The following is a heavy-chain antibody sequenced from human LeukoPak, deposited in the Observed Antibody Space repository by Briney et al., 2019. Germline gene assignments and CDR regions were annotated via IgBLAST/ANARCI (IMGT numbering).Heavy chain of an antibody. Sequence: PGGSLRLSCAASGFTFSSCGMHWVRQAPGKGLEWVAVIWYDGSNKYYADSVKGRFTISRDNSKNTLYLQMNSLRAEDTAVYYCAKGEYFDWLLSPFDYWGQGTLVTVSS. CDR3: AKGEYFDWLLSPFDY. V-gene: IGHV3-30*02. D-gene: IGHD3-9*01. CDR2: IWYDGSNK. J-gene: IGHJ4*02. CDR1: GFTFSSCG.